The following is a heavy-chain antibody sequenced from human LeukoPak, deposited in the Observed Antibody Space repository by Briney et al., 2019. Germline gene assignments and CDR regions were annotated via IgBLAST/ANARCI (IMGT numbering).Heavy chain of an antibody. CDR3: AKVGRGAARPTPNYYYYYMDV. Sequence: PGGSLRLSCAASGFTFSSYGMHWVRQAPGKGLEWVAFIRYDGSNKCYADSVKGRFTISRDNSKNTLYLQMNSLRAEDTAVYYCAKVGRGAARPTPNYYYYYMDVWGKGTTVTVSS. J-gene: IGHJ6*03. CDR2: IRYDGSNK. CDR1: GFTFSSYG. V-gene: IGHV3-30*02. D-gene: IGHD6-6*01.